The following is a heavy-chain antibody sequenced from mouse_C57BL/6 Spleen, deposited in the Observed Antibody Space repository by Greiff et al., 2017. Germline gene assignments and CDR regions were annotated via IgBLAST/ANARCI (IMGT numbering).Heavy chain of an antibody. CDR3: ARSDGSSYWYFDY. CDR1: GYTFTTYP. CDR2: FHPYNDDT. V-gene: IGHV1-47*01. Sequence: VQVVESGAELVKPGASVKMSCKASGYTFTTYPIEWMKQNHGKSLEWIGNFHPYNDDTKYNEKFKGKATLTVEKSSSTVYLELSRLTSDDSAVYYCARSDGSSYWYFDYWGQGTTLTVSS. J-gene: IGHJ2*01. D-gene: IGHD1-1*01.